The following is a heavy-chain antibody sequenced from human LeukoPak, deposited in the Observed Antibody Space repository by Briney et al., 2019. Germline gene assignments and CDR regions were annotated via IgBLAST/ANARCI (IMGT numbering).Heavy chain of an antibody. Sequence: ASVKVSCKASGYTLTSYYMHWVRQAPGQGLEWMGIINPSGGSTSYAQKFQDRVTMTRDTSTSTVYMGLSSLRSEDTAVYYCARLSQQTFDIWGQGTLVTVSS. J-gene: IGHJ3*02. CDR1: GYTLTSYY. CDR2: INPSGGST. CDR3: ARLSQQTFDI. V-gene: IGHV1-46*01.